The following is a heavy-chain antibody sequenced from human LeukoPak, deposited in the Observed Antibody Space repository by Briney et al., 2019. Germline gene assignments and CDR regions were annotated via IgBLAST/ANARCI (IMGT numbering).Heavy chain of an antibody. D-gene: IGHD3-16*02. CDR1: GYTFTSYG. CDR2: ISAYNGNT. J-gene: IGHJ4*02. Sequence: GASVKVSCKASGYTFTSYGISWVRQAPGQGLEWMGWISAYNGNTSYAQKLQGRVTMTTDTSTSTAYMELRSLRSDDTAVYYCARDTETYDYVWGSYRYFDYWGPGTLVTVSS. V-gene: IGHV1-18*01. CDR3: ARDTETYDYVWGSYRYFDY.